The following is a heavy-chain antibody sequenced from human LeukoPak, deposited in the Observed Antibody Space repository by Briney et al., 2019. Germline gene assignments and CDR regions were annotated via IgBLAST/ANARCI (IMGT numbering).Heavy chain of an antibody. CDR3: AKGVWQWLVPGAFDI. Sequence: GGSLRLSCAASGYTFSSYAMSWVRQAPGKGLEWVSAISGSGGSTYYADSVKGRFTISRDNSKNTLYLQMNSLRAEDTAVYYCAKGVWQWLVPGAFDIWGQGTMVTVSS. CDR1: GYTFSSYA. D-gene: IGHD6-19*01. CDR2: ISGSGGST. J-gene: IGHJ3*02. V-gene: IGHV3-23*01.